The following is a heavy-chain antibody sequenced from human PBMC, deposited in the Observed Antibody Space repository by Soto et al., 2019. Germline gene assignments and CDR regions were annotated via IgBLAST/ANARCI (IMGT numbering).Heavy chain of an antibody. CDR3: ARGPYGPWGIDV. CDR1: GGTFSSYA. D-gene: IGHD3-10*01. CDR2: IIPIFGTA. V-gene: IGHV1-69*13. J-gene: IGHJ6*02. Sequence: GASVKVSCKASGGTFSSYAISWVRQAPGQGLEWMGGIIPIFGTANYAQKFQGRVTITADESTSTAYMELSSLRSEDTAVYYCARGPYGPWGIDVWGQGTTVTVSS.